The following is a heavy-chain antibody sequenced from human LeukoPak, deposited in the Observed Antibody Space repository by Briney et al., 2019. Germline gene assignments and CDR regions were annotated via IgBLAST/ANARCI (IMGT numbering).Heavy chain of an antibody. CDR1: GGTFSSYA. Sequence: ASVKVSFKASGGTFSSYAISWVRQAPGQGLEWMGGIIPIFGTADYAQKFQGRVTITADESTSTAYMELSSLRSEDTAVYYCARNPPYYYGSGSSNWFDPWGQGTLVTVSS. D-gene: IGHD3-10*01. J-gene: IGHJ5*02. CDR3: ARNPPYYYGSGSSNWFDP. CDR2: IIPIFGTA. V-gene: IGHV1-69*13.